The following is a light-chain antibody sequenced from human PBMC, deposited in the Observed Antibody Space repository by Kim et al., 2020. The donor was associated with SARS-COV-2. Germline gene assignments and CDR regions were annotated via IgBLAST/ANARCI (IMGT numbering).Light chain of an antibody. CDR2: DVS. CDR3: SSYTATTTLV. Sequence: GQSVTISCTGTRGDGGGYDHVSWYQQYPGKAPKLMIYDVSHRPSGVSNRFSGSKSGKTASLTISGLQAEDEADYYCSSYTATTTLVFGGGTQLTVL. V-gene: IGLV2-14*03. J-gene: IGLJ2*01. CDR1: RGDGGGYDH.